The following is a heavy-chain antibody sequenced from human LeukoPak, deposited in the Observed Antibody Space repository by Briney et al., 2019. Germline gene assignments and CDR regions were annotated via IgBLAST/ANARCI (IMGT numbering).Heavy chain of an antibody. CDR3: ARGHYRGTYPLHWFDP. CDR1: GGSISSSSYY. Sequence: PSETLSLTCTVSGGSISSSSYYWGWIRQPPGKGLEWIGSINYGGSTYYNPSLKSRVTISVDTSKNQFSLKLSSVTAADTAVYYCARGHYRGTYPLHWFDPWGQGTLVTVSS. J-gene: IGHJ5*02. D-gene: IGHD1-26*01. V-gene: IGHV4-39*07. CDR2: INYGGST.